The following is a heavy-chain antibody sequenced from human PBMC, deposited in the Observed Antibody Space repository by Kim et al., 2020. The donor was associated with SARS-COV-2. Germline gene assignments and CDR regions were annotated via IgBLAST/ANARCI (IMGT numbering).Heavy chain of an antibody. Sequence: SETLSLTCTVSGGSISSSSYYWGWIRQPPGKGLEWIGSIYYSGSTYYNPSLKSRVTISVDTSKNQFSLKLSSVTAADTAVYYCASTGTGYYDSSGYYEYYYYGMDVWGQGTTVTVSS. CDR3: ASTGTGYYDSSGYYEYYYYGMDV. J-gene: IGHJ6*02. V-gene: IGHV4-39*01. CDR2: IYYSGST. D-gene: IGHD3-22*01. CDR1: GGSISSSSYY.